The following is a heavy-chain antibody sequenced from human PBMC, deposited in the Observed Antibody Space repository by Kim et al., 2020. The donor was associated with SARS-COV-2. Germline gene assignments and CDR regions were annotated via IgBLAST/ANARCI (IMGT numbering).Heavy chain of an antibody. V-gene: IGHV3-53*01. Sequence: GGSLRLSCTVSGFTVSSNYMSWVRQAPGKGLEWVSIIYSGGNTYYADSVKGRFIISRDNSKNTLYLQMNSLRAEDTAVYYCAQIPPYYGMDVWGQGTTVTVSS. CDR3: AQIPPYYGMDV. CDR2: IYSGGNT. J-gene: IGHJ6*02. D-gene: IGHD3-16*01. CDR1: GFTVSSNY.